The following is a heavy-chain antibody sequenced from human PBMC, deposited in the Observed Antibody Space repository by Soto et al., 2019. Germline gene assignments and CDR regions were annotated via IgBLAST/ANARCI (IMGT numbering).Heavy chain of an antibody. V-gene: IGHV4-59*01. Sequence: QVQLQESGPGLVKPSETLSLTCTVSGGSISTYYWSWIRQPPGKGLEWIGYIYYIGSTNYNPSLKXXVTMSVATSXNXSXLXXSSVTAADTAVYYCARVLAVERSPTYHVTKQSLFYYYGMDVWGQGTTVTVSS. J-gene: IGHJ6*02. D-gene: IGHD1-1*01. CDR1: GGSISTYY. CDR3: ARVLAVERSPTYHVTKQSLFYYYGMDV. CDR2: IYYIGST.